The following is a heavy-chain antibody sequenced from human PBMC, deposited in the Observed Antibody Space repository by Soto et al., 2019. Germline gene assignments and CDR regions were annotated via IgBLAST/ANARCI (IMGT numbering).Heavy chain of an antibody. V-gene: IGHV4-59*08. CDR2: IYYSGST. Sequence: PSETLSLTCTVSGGSISSYYWSWIRQPPGKGLEWIGYIYYSGSTNYNPSLKSRVTISVDTSKNQFSLKLSSVTAADTAVYYCARHARITMVRGVIINDYYYMDVWRKGTTVTVSS. CDR1: GGSISSYY. J-gene: IGHJ6*03. D-gene: IGHD3-10*01. CDR3: ARHARITMVRGVIINDYYYMDV.